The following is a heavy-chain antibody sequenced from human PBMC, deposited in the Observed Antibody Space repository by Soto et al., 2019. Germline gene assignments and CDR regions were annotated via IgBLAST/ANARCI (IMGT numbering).Heavy chain of an antibody. D-gene: IGHD3-3*01. CDR2: IYYSGST. J-gene: IGHJ4*02. V-gene: IGHV4-39*01. CDR1: GGSISSSSYY. Sequence: SETLSLTCTVSGGSISSSSYYWGWIRQPPGKGLEWIGSIYYSGSTYYNPSPKSRVTISVDTSKNQFSLKLSSVTAADTAVYYCARHDGGRDYDFWSGYPALPGDYWGQGTLVTVSS. CDR3: ARHDGGRDYDFWSGYPALPGDY.